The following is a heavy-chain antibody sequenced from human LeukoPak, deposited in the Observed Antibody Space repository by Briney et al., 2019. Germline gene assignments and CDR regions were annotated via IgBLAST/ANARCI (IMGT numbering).Heavy chain of an antibody. Sequence: AGGSLRLSCAASGSTFSTYNMNWVRQAPGKGLEWVSAVGGTDGRTYYAAFVKGRFTIYRDNSKNTLYLQMNSLRAEDTAVYYCAKDGSYYFDYWGQGTLVTVSS. CDR1: GSTFSTYN. V-gene: IGHV3-23*01. CDR2: VGGTDGRT. J-gene: IGHJ4*02. CDR3: AKDGSYYFDY.